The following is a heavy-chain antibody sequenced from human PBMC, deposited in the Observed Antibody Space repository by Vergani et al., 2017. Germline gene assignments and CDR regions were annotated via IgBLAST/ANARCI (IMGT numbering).Heavy chain of an antibody. CDR2: IYPGDSDT. V-gene: IGHV5-51*01. J-gene: IGHJ3*02. CDR3: ARHDIGGDNWNHDTLDI. D-gene: IGHD1-14*01. Sequence: EVQLVQSGAEVKKPGESLRISCKGSGYSFTSYWFSWVRQMPGKGLEWMGIIYPGDSDTRYSPSFQGQVTISADKSISTAYLQWSSLKASDTAMYYCARHDIGGDNWNHDTLDIWGQGTMVTVSS. CDR1: GYSFTSYW.